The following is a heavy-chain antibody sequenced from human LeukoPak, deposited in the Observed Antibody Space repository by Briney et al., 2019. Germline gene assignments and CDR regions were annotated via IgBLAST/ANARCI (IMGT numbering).Heavy chain of an antibody. D-gene: IGHD5-12*01. Sequence: ASVKVSCKASGYTFTTYGISWVRQAPGQGLEWVGWISPDNGNTNYAQKFQGRVTITADKSTSTAYMELSSLRSEDTAIYYCARDMESGYDFSANDYWGQGTLVTVSS. CDR2: ISPDNGNT. CDR1: GYTFTTYG. J-gene: IGHJ4*02. V-gene: IGHV1-18*01. CDR3: ARDMESGYDFSANDY.